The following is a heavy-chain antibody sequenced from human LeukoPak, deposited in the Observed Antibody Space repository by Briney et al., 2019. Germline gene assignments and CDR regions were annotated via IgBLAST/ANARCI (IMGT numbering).Heavy chain of an antibody. CDR2: ISSSSSYI. CDR1: GFTFSSYS. J-gene: IGHJ4*02. V-gene: IGHV3-21*01. CDR3: ARDPPYYDILTDY. D-gene: IGHD3-9*01. Sequence: KPGGSLRLSCAASGFTFSSYSMNWVRQAPGKGLEWVSSISSSSSYIYYADSVKGRFTISRDNAKNSLYLQMNSLRAEDTAVYYCARDPPYYDILTDYWGQGTLVTVSS.